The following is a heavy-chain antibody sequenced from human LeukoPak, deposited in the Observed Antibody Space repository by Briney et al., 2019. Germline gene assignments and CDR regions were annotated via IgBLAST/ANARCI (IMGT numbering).Heavy chain of an antibody. V-gene: IGHV3-7*01. CDR1: EFTFSSDW. D-gene: IGHD3-10*01. Sequence: GGSLRLSCAASEFTFSSDWMSWVRQAPGKGLEWVANIKQDGSEKYYVDSVKGRFTISRDNAKNSLYLQMNSLRAEDTAVYYCARLLPPYYGSGSYGVDYWGQGTLVTVSS. J-gene: IGHJ4*02. CDR2: IKQDGSEK. CDR3: ARLLPPYYGSGSYGVDY.